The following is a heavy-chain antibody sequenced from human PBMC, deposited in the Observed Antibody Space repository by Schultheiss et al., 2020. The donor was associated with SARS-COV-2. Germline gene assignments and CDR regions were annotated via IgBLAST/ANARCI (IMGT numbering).Heavy chain of an antibody. CDR2: IIPIFGTA. D-gene: IGHD6-19*01. Sequence: SVKVSCKASGYTFTSYGISWVRQAPGQGLEWMGGIIPIFGTANYAQKFQGRVTITADESTSTAYMELSSLRSEDTAVYYCARGQQWLVTQYFQHWGQGTLVTVSS. V-gene: IGHV1-69*13. CDR3: ARGQQWLVTQYFQH. CDR1: GYTFTSYG. J-gene: IGHJ1*01.